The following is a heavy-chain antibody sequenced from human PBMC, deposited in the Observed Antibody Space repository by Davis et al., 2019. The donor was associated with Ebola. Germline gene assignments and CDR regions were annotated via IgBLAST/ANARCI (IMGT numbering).Heavy chain of an antibody. D-gene: IGHD2-2*01. CDR3: VKGLPAYQLPLRGGFDP. J-gene: IGHJ5*02. CDR1: GFTFSSYA. V-gene: IGHV3-64D*06. Sequence: PGGSLRLSCSASGFTFSSYAMHWVRQAPGKGLEYVSAISSNGGSTYYADSVKGRFTISRDNSKNTLYLQMSSLRAEDTAVYYCVKGLPAYQLPLRGGFDPWGQGTLVTVSS. CDR2: ISSNGGST.